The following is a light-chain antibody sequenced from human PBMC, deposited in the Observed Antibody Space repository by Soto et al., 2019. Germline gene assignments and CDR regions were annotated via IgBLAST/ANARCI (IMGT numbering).Light chain of an antibody. CDR3: QKYSCAIT. J-gene: IGKJ5*01. Sequence: DIQMTQSPSSLSASVGDRVTITCRASQGISSFVAWYQQKPGKVPRLLISAASTLQSGVPSRFSGSGSGTDFPLTITSLQDEDVANYYCQKYSCAITFGRGTRLEIK. CDR1: QGISSF. CDR2: AAS. V-gene: IGKV1-27*01.